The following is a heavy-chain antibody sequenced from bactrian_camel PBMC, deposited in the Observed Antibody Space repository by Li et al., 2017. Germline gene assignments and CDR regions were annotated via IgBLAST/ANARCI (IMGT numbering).Heavy chain of an antibody. CDR2: IDTAGNV. V-gene: IGHV3S53*01. CDR3: AAESGLWGCYDGSWSPPY. J-gene: IGHJ4*01. Sequence: HVQLVESGGGSVQAGGSLRLSCAASGYTFSSYCMAWFRQGPGKEREWVAAIDTAGNVEYAESVKGRATLYRDNAKNTVYLQMDSLKPEDTAIYYCAAESGLWGCYDGSWSPPYWGQGTQVTVS. D-gene: IGHD1*01. CDR1: GYTFSSYC.